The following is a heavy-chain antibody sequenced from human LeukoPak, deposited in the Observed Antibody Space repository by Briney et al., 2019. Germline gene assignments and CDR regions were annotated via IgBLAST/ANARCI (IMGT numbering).Heavy chain of an antibody. CDR2: MKQDGSEK. CDR1: GFKFSTYW. Sequence: GGSLRLSCAASGFKFSTYWMSWARQAPGKGLEWVANMKQDGSEKYYVDSVKGRFTISRDNAKNSLYLQMNSLRAEDTAVYWCAKWVVGVKRTDDWGQGTLVTVSS. D-gene: IGHD3-16*01. V-gene: IGHV3-7*01. CDR3: AKWVVGVKRTDD. J-gene: IGHJ4*02.